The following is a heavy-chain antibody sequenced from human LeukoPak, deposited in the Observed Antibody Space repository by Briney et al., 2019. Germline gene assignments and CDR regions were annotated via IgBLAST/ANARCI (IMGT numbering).Heavy chain of an antibody. CDR3: ARHNYYDSSGWRFDAFDI. CDR2: IYYSGST. J-gene: IGHJ3*02. V-gene: IGHV4-39*01. CDR1: GGSISSSSYY. Sequence: SETLSLTCTVSGGSISSSSYYWGWIRQTPGKGVEWIGSIYYSGSTYYNQSLKSRVTICVNKAKNQYALKLSSVTAADTAVYYCARHNYYDSSGWRFDAFDIWGQGTMVTVSS. D-gene: IGHD3-22*01.